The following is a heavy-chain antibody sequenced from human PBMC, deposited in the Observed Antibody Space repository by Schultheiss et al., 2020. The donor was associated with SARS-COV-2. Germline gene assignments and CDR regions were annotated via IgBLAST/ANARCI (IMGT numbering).Heavy chain of an antibody. CDR2: ISYDGSNK. Sequence: GGSLRLSCAASGFTFSSYGMHWVRQAPGKGLEWVAVISYDGSNKYYADSVKGRFTISRDNSKNTLYLQMNSLRAEDTAVYYCAKDPSWGGYNSFDYWGQGTLVTVSS. D-gene: IGHD5-24*01. CDR1: GFTFSSYG. CDR3: AKDPSWGGYNSFDY. V-gene: IGHV3-30*18. J-gene: IGHJ4*02.